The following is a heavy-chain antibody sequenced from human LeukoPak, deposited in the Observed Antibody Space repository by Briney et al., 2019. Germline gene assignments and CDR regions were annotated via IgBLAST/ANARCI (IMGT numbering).Heavy chain of an antibody. CDR1: GFTFSSYS. CDR3: AREYSGYCGMDV. J-gene: IGHJ6*02. V-gene: IGHV3-21*01. Sequence: GGSLRLSCAASGFTFSSYSMNWVRQAPGKGLEWVSSISSSSSYIYHADSVKGRFTISRDNAKNSLYLQMNSLRAEDTAVYYCAREYSGYCGMDVWGQGTTVTVSS. D-gene: IGHD5-12*01. CDR2: ISSSSSYI.